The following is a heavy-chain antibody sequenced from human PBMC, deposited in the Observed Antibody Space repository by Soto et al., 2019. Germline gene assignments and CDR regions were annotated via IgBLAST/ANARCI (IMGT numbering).Heavy chain of an antibody. D-gene: IGHD1-26*01. CDR3: ASPPRGGNFYYYAMDV. J-gene: IGHJ6*02. Sequence: HGESLKISCKGSGYSFTSYWISWVRQMPGKRLELMGRIDPTDSYTNYSPSFHGHATISADKSISTAYLQWSSLKASDTAMYYCASPPRGGNFYYYAMDVWGQGTTVTVTS. CDR1: GYSFTSYW. V-gene: IGHV5-10-1*01. CDR2: IDPTDSYT.